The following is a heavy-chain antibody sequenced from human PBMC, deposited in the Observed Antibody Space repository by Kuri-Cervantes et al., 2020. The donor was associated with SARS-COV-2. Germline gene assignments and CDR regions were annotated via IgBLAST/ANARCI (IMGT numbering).Heavy chain of an antibody. CDR1: GFTVSSNY. J-gene: IGHJ6*03. Sequence: GESLKISCAASGFTVSSNYMSWVRQAPGKGLEWVSVIYSCGSTYYADSVKGRFTISRDNAKNSLYLQMNSLRAEDTAVYYCARDRKYYDFWSGPNYYMDVWGKGTTVTVSS. D-gene: IGHD3-3*01. CDR3: ARDRKYYDFWSGPNYYMDV. CDR2: IYSCGST. V-gene: IGHV3-66*03.